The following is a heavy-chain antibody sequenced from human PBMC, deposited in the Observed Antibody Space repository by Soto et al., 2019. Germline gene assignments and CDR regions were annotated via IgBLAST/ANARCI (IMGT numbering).Heavy chain of an antibody. Sequence: GGSLRLSCAASGFTFSDYYMSWIRQAPGKGLEWVSYIGSSSSYTNYADPVKGRFTISRDNAKNSLYLQMNSLRAEDTAVYYCARDTYYYDSSGEGYYYGMDVWGQGTTVTVSS. CDR1: GFTFSDYY. V-gene: IGHV3-11*06. J-gene: IGHJ6*02. D-gene: IGHD3-22*01. CDR3: ARDTYYYDSSGEGYYYGMDV. CDR2: IGSSSSYT.